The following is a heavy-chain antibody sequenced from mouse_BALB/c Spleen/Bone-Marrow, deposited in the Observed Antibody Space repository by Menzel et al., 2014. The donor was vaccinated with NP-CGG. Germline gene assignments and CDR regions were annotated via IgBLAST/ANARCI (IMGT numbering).Heavy chain of an antibody. Sequence: EVKLVESGGGLVQPGGSRKLSCAASGFTFSSFGMHWVRQAPEKGLEWVAYISSGSSTVYYADKVMGRFTISRDNPKNALFLQMSSLSSEATAKYYGAGSGSSSGYFDYWGQGTTLTVSS. CDR2: ISSGSSTV. D-gene: IGHD1-1*01. J-gene: IGHJ2*01. V-gene: IGHV5-17*02. CDR1: GFTFSSFG. CDR3: AGSGSSSGYFDY.